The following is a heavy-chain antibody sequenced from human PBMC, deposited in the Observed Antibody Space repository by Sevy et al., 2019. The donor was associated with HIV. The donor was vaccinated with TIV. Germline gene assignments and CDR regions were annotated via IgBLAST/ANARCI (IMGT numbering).Heavy chain of an antibody. D-gene: IGHD5-12*01. CDR2: INHSGST. CDR3: ASQNEMVEMATITRNWFDP. CDR1: GGSFSGYY. V-gene: IGHV4-34*01. Sequence: SETLSLTCAVYGGSFSGYYWSWIRQPPGKGLEWIGEINHSGSTNYIPSLKSRVTISVDTSKNQFSLKLSSVTAADTAVYYCASQNEMVEMATITRNWFDPWGQGTLVTVSS. J-gene: IGHJ5*02.